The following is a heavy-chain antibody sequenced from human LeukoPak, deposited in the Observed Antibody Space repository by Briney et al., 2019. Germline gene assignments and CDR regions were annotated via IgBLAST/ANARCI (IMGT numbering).Heavy chain of an antibody. V-gene: IGHV1-69*01. CDR1: GSTFSSYA. Sequence: SVKVSCKASGSTFSSYAISWVRQAPGQGLEWMARIIPLVGTANYAQKFQGRVTITADESTSTAYMELSSLKSEDTAVYYCARGPRGNFYDRSGYYYWFDPWGQETLVTVSS. D-gene: IGHD3-22*01. J-gene: IGHJ5*02. CDR2: IIPLVGTA. CDR3: ARGPRGNFYDRSGYYYWFDP.